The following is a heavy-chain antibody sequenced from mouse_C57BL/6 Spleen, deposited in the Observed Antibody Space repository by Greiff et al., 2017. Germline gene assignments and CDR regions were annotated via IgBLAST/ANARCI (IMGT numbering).Heavy chain of an antibody. Sequence: VQLQQSGAELVRPGASVTLSCKASGYTFTDYEMHWVKQTPVHGLEWIGAIDPETGGTAYNQKFKGKAILTADKSSSPAYMELRSLTSEDSAVYYCTYYYGSRGFAYWGQGTLVTVSA. J-gene: IGHJ3*01. CDR2: IDPETGGT. D-gene: IGHD1-1*01. V-gene: IGHV1-15*01. CDR1: GYTFTDYE. CDR3: TYYYGSRGFAY.